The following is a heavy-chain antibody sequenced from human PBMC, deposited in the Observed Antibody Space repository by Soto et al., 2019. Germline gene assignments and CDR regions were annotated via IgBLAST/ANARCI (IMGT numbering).Heavy chain of an antibody. CDR3: AKGRYTLSWFDP. CDR2: ISYDGSHK. Sequence: LRLSCAASGFTFSSYGMHWVRQAPGKGLEWVAVISYDGSHKYYADSVKGRFTISRDNSKNTLYLQMNSLRAEDTAVYYCAKGRYTLSWFDPWGQGTLVTVS. V-gene: IGHV3-30*18. J-gene: IGHJ5*02. D-gene: IGHD1-1*01. CDR1: GFTFSSYG.